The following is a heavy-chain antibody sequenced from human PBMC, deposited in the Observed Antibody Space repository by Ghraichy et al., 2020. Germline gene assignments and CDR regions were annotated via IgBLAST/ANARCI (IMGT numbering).Heavy chain of an antibody. J-gene: IGHJ6*02. D-gene: IGHD3-10*01. CDR3: VKDRGLQHFYGMDA. CDR2: ISYDGADE. V-gene: IGHV3-30*18. CDR1: GFTFSNYA. Sequence: LSLTCAASGFTFSNYAIHWVRQAPGKGLEWVAVISYDGADERYKDSVKGRFTMSRDNSKNTLNLQMTSLRPDDTAIYYSVKDRGLQHFYGMDAWGQGTTVTVSS.